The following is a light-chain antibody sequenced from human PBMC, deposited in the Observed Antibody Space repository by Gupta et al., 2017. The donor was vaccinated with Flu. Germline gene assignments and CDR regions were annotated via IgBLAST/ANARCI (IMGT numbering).Light chain of an antibody. Sequence: EIVMSHSPATLSVSPGERVTLSCRTSQIISGTLGWYQQKPGQAPRLLIYGASARATGIPARFSGSGSGTEFTLTISSLQSEDFAIYYCQQYHNWPWTFGQGTKVEIK. CDR3: QQYHNWPWT. J-gene: IGKJ1*01. V-gene: IGKV3-15*01. CDR1: QIISGT. CDR2: GAS.